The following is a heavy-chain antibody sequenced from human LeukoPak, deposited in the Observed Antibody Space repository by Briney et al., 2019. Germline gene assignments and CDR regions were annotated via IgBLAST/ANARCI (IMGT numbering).Heavy chain of an antibody. Sequence: GGSLRLSCAASGFTFSSYAMSWVRQAPGKGLEWVSAISGSGGSTHYADSVKGRFTISRDNSKNTLYLQMNSLRAEDTAVYYCAKDHGYGDYVEGYYYMDVWGKGTTVTVSS. V-gene: IGHV3-23*01. CDR2: ISGSGGST. J-gene: IGHJ6*03. CDR3: AKDHGYGDYVEGYYYMDV. D-gene: IGHD4-17*01. CDR1: GFTFSSYA.